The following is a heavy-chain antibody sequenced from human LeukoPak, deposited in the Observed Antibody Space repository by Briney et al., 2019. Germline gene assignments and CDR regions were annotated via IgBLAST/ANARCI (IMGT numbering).Heavy chain of an antibody. V-gene: IGHV4-34*01. CDR3: ARTYLMYNYDSSGNRRKAFDI. Sequence: PSETLSLTCAVYGGSFSGYYWSWIRQPPGKGLEWIGDINHSGSTNYKPSLKSRVTISVDTSKNQFSLKLSSVTAADTAVYYCARTYLMYNYDSSGNRRKAFDIWGQGQWSPSLQ. CDR2: INHSGST. D-gene: IGHD3-22*01. CDR1: GGSFSGYY. J-gene: IGHJ3*02.